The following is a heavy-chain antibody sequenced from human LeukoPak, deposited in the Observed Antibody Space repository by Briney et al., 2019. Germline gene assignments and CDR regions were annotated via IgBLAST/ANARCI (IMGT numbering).Heavy chain of an antibody. CDR2: IHGTLGST. D-gene: IGHD3-3*01. CDR1: GGPIRNSY. J-gene: IGHJ3*01. Sequence: SETLSLTCTVSGGPIRNSYWSWVRHSAGAGMQWIGRIHGTLGSTNHNPSLKSRVVMSLDTSSNQFSLRLSAMSAADTATYYCARIFARDTWGQGTLVTVSP. CDR3: ARIFARDT. V-gene: IGHV4-4*07.